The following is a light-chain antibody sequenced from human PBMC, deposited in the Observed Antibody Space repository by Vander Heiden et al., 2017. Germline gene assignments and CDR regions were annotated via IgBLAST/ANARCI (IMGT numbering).Light chain of an antibody. Sequence: QSVLTQRPSVSAAPGQKVTISCSGSSSNIGNNYVSWYQHLPGTAPKLLIYDSNKRPSGIPDRFSGSKSGTSATLGITGLQTGDEADYYCGTWDSSLSAAFFGGGTKLTVL. V-gene: IGLV1-51*01. J-gene: IGLJ2*01. CDR1: SSNIGNNY. CDR3: GTWDSSLSAAF. CDR2: DSN.